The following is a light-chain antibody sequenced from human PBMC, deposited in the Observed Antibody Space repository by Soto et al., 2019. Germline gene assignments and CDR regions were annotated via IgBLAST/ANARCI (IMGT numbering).Light chain of an antibody. CDR1: QSVSSSY. V-gene: IGKV3-20*01. CDR3: QQYGSSLPIT. J-gene: IGKJ5*01. Sequence: EIVLTQSPGTLSLSPGERATLSCRASQSVSSSYLAWYQQKPGQAPRLLIYGASSRATGIPDRFSGSGSGTDFPLTISRLEPEDFAVYYCQQYGSSLPITFGQGTRLETK. CDR2: GAS.